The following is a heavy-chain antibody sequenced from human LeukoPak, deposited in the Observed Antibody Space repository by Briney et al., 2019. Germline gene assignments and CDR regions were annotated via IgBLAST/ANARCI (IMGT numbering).Heavy chain of an antibody. CDR3: ARDFAYFDY. V-gene: IGHV3-23*01. Sequence: GGSLRLSCAASGFTFSSSAMSWVRQAPGKGLEWVSSISGSGSGGSTYYADSVKGRFTISRDNSKNTLYLQMNSLRAEDTAVYYCARDFAYFDYWGQGTLVTVSS. CDR1: GFTFSSSA. CDR2: ISGSGSGGST. J-gene: IGHJ4*02. D-gene: IGHD3-3*01.